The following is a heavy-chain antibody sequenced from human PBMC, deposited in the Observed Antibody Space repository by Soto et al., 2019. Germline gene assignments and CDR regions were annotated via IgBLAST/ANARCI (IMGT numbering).Heavy chain of an antibody. D-gene: IGHD4-17*01. V-gene: IGHV1-18*04. CDR3: ARGTVTSGRWFGP. CDR1: HATFTGYT. Sequence: QVHLVQSETEVKEPGASVTVSCKTSHATFTGYTINWGRQAPGQGLEWLGWISSLSGNTYYARDFQGRLTMTTNTSATTAYMELRSLRSDDTAVYFCARGTVTSGRWFGPWGQGTLVTVSS. J-gene: IGHJ5*02. CDR2: ISSLSGNT.